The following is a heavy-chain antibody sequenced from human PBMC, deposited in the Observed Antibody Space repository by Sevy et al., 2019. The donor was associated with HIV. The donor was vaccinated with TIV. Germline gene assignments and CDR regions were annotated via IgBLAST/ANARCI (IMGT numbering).Heavy chain of an antibody. D-gene: IGHD3-22*01. CDR3: ATTKDYYENSGDPFDY. J-gene: IGHJ4*02. V-gene: IGHV1-24*01. CDR2: FDPEDNER. CDR1: GYTLTRLA. Sequence: ASVKVSCKVSGYTLTRLAMHWVRQAPGKGLEWMGSFDPEDNERIYAQTWQGRFSMTEDTSTDPAYMELSNLRSEDTAVYYCATTKDYYENSGDPFDYWGQGTLVTVSS.